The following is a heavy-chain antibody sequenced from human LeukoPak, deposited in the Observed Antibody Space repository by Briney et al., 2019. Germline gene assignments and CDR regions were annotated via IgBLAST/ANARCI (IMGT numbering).Heavy chain of an antibody. CDR2: INWNGGST. J-gene: IGHJ4*02. D-gene: IGHD5-18*01. CDR3: AREAYRIQLWSPQGFDY. V-gene: IGHV3-20*04. Sequence: GGSLRLSCAASGFTFDDYGMSWVRQAPGKGLEWVSGINWNGGSTGDADSVKGLFTISRDNAKNPLYLQMNSLRAEDTALYYCAREAYRIQLWSPQGFDYWGQGTLVTVSS. CDR1: GFTFDDYG.